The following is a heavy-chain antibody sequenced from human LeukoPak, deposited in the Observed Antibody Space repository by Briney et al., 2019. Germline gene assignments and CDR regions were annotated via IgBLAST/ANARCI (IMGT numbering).Heavy chain of an antibody. CDR2: IYYSGST. Sequence: SETLSLTCTVSGGSISSYYWSWIRQPPGKGLEWIGYIYYSGSTNYNPSLKSRVTISVDTSKNQFSLKLSSVTAADTAVYYCAREVVVTAQDWFDPWGRGTLVTVSS. CDR3: AREVVVTAQDWFDP. V-gene: IGHV4-59*01. CDR1: GGSISSYY. J-gene: IGHJ5*02. D-gene: IGHD2-21*02.